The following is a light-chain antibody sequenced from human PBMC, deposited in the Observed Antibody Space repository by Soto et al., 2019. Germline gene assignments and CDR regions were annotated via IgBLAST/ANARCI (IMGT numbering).Light chain of an antibody. CDR3: SSYPSSSTPYV. Sequence: QYVLTQPASVSGSPGQSITISCTGTSSDVGGYNYVSWYQQHPGKAPKLMIYEVSNRPPGVSNRFSGSKSGNTASLTISGLQAEDEADYYCSSYPSSSTPYVFGTGTKVTVL. J-gene: IGLJ1*01. V-gene: IGLV2-14*01. CDR2: EVS. CDR1: SSDVGGYNY.